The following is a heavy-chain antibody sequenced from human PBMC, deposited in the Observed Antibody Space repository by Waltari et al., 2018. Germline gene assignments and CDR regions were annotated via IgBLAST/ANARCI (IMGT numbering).Heavy chain of an antibody. CDR2: IYYSGST. J-gene: IGHJ3*02. D-gene: IGHD6-13*01. CDR3: ARSIAAAGTFLDAFDI. V-gene: IGHV4-59*08. Sequence: QVQLQESGPGLVKPSETLSLTCTVSGGSISSYYWSWIRQPPGKGLEWIGYIYYSGSTNYNPSLKSRVTISVDTSKNQFSLKLSSVTAADTAVYYCARSIAAAGTFLDAFDIWGQGTMVTVSS. CDR1: GGSISSYY.